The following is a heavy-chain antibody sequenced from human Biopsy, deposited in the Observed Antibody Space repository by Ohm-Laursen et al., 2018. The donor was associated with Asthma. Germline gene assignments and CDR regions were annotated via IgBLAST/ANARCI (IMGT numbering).Heavy chain of an antibody. D-gene: IGHD6-6*01. CDR3: ARAISSSWWAVEY. J-gene: IGHJ4*02. Sequence: SLRLSCTASGFTFSSYGMHWVRQAPGKGLEWVSVIYSGGTSHTADSVRGRFTISRDNSKNTLYLQMNSLRAEDTAVYYCARAISSSWWAVEYWGQGTLVTVSS. V-gene: IGHV3-NL1*01. CDR1: GFTFSSYG. CDR2: IYSGGTS.